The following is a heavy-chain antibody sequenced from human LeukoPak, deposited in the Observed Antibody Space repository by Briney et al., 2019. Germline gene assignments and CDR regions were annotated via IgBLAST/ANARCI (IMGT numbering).Heavy chain of an antibody. J-gene: IGHJ6*03. Sequence: GSLRLSCAASGFTFSDYYMSWIRQAPGKGLEWVSYISSSGSTIYYADSVKGRFTISRDNAKNSLYLQMNSLRAEDTAVYYCAREKSFLEWLSTGRRDGYYMDVWGKGTTVTVSS. V-gene: IGHV3-11*04. CDR3: AREKSFLEWLSTGRRDGYYMDV. D-gene: IGHD3-3*02. CDR2: ISSSGSTI. CDR1: GFTFSDYY.